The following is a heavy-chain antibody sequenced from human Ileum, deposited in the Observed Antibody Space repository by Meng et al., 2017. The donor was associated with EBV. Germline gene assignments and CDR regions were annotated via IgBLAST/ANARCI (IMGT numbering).Heavy chain of an antibody. CDR2: IDQSGYT. V-gene: IGHV4-34*01. CDR3: ARYGRCNGNSFYCFDP. Sequence: QGRLQQWGTGLLKPSDTLSPTCALYGGSLYDYYWTWLRQPQGKGLEWIGEIDQSGYTKFNPSLSSRATISRDTSNNQFSLRLNSVTAADTALYYCARYGRCNGNSFYCFDPWGQGTLVTVSS. D-gene: IGHD4-23*01. CDR1: GGSLYDYY. J-gene: IGHJ5*02.